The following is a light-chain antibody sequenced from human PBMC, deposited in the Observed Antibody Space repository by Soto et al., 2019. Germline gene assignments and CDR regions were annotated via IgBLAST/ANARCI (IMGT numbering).Light chain of an antibody. Sequence: EIVLTQSPATLSLSPGERATLSCRASQSVSSYLAWYQQKPGQAPRLLIYDASNRATGIPARFSGSGSGTDFTHTISSLETEDFAVYYCQQRSNWPPGLTFGGGTKVEIK. CDR2: DAS. J-gene: IGKJ4*01. V-gene: IGKV3-11*01. CDR3: QQRSNWPPGLT. CDR1: QSVSSY.